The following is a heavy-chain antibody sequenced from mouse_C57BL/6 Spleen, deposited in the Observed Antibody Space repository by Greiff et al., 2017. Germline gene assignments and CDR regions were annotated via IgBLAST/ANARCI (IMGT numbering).Heavy chain of an antibody. CDR2: IWSGGST. D-gene: IGHD2-4*01. CDR1: GFSLTSYG. J-gene: IGHJ3*01. V-gene: IGHV2-2*01. CDR3: ARDYDGRPWFAY. Sequence: VKLEESGPGLVQPSQSLSITCTVSGFSLTSYGVHWVRQSPGKGLEWLGVIWSGGSTDYNAAFISRLSISKDNSKSQVFFKMNSLQADDTAIYYCARDYDGRPWFAYWGQGTLVTVSA.